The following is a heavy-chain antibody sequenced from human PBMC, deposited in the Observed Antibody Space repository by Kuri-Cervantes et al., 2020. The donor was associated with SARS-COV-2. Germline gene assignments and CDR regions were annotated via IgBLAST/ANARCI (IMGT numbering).Heavy chain of an antibody. CDR1: GFTFSSYA. V-gene: IGHV3-30-3*01. J-gene: IGHJ4*02. D-gene: IGHD3-3*01. CDR3: AKDQYDFWSGYYFDY. Sequence: LSLTCAASGFTFSSYAMHWVRQAPGKGLEWVAVISYDGSNKYYADSVKGRFTISRDNSKNTLYLQMNSLRAEDTAVYYCAKDQYDFWSGYYFDYWGQGTLVTDSS. CDR2: ISYDGSNK.